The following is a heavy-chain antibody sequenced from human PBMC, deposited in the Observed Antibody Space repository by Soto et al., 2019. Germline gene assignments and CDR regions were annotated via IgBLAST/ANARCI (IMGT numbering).Heavy chain of an antibody. D-gene: IGHD1-26*01. CDR3: ARIKWGLNYYNGMDV. Sequence: ASVKVSCKPSGYSFSDYFIQWVRQAPGQGLEWVAWINPKTAATNYAKKFQGRVSLTWDTSSTTAYMELTRLRPDDTAVYYCARIKWGLNYYNGMDVWGQGTTVSVSS. CDR1: GYSFSDYF. CDR2: INPKTAAT. J-gene: IGHJ6*02. V-gene: IGHV1-2*02.